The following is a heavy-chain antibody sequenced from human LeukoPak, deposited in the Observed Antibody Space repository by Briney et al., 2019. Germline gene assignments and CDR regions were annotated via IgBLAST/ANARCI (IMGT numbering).Heavy chain of an antibody. D-gene: IGHD2-21*02. J-gene: IGHJ4*02. CDR3: ARESGCGGDCYDSDY. V-gene: IGHV1-2*06. CDR1: GYTFTHHY. Sequence: GASVKVSCKASGYTFTHHYMHWVRQAPGQGLEWMGRINPNSGGTNYAQKFQGRVTMTRDTSISTAYMELSRLRSDDTAVYYCARESGCGGDCYDSDYWGQGTLVTVSS. CDR2: INPNSGGT.